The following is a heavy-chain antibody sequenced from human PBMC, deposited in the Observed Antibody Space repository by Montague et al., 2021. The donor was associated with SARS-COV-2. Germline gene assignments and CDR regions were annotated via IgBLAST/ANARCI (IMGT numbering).Heavy chain of an antibody. J-gene: IGHJ6*02. CDR2: ISYSGST. V-gene: IGHV4-38-2*02. CDR3: GLGRGFAVGNHYYYSYGLDV. CDR1: GFSIGSGDY. Sequence: SETLSLTCTVSGFSIGSGDYWGWIRQPPGKGLEWIGTISYSGSTYYSPSLKSRVIISADTSKNQFSLNLRSVTAADTAVYFCGLGRGFAVGNHYYYSYGLDVWGQGTTVTVSS. D-gene: IGHD3-10*01.